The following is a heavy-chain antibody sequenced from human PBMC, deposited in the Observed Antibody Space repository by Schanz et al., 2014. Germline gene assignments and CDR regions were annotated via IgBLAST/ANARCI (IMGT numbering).Heavy chain of an antibody. D-gene: IGHD3-22*01. CDR3: ARDYYDSSGYYYCDY. J-gene: IGHJ4*02. CDR2: ISPYNGNT. Sequence: QVQLVQSGAEVKKPGASVKVSCKASGYTFTSYGISWVRQAPGQGLEWMGWISPYNGNTNYAQKLQGRLTITADKSTSTAYMELSSLRSEDTAMYYCARDYYDSSGYYYCDYWGQGTLVTVSS. CDR1: GYTFTSYG. V-gene: IGHV1-18*01.